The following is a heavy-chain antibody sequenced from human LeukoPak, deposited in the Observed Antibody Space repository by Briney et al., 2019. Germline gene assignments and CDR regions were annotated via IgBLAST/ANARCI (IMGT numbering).Heavy chain of an antibody. CDR2: ISGSGGTT. J-gene: IGHJ4*02. CDR3: AKDVPGYSYGTFDY. V-gene: IGHV3-23*01. CDR1: RFTFSSYA. D-gene: IGHD5-18*01. Sequence: GGSLRLPCAASRFTFSSYAMSWVRQAPGKGLEWVSAISGSGGTTYYADSVKGRFTISRDNSKNTLYLQMNSLRAEDTAVYYCAKDVPGYSYGTFDYWGQGTLVTVSS.